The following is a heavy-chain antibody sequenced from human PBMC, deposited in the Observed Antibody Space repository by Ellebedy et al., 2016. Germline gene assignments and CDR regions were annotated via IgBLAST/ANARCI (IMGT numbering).Heavy chain of an antibody. V-gene: IGHV3-30*03. CDR3: ARNLEDYDFWSGYYTGPHYYYYYGMDV. CDR1: GFTFSSYG. CDR2: ISYDGSNK. Sequence: GESLKISCAASGFTFSSYGMHWVRQAPGKGLEWVAVISYDGSNKYYADSVKGRFTISRDNSKNTLYLQMNSLRAEDTAVYYCARNLEDYDFWSGYYTGPHYYYYYGMDVWGQGTTVTVSS. J-gene: IGHJ6*02. D-gene: IGHD3-3*01.